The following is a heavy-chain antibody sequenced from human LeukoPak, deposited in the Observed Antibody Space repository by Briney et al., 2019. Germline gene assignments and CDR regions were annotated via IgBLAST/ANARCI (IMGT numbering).Heavy chain of an antibody. Sequence: KSSETLSLTCTVSGGSISSSSYYWGWIRQPPGKGLEWIGYIYNGGSANYNPSLKSRVTVSVDTSKNQFSLKLSSVTAADTAVYYCARRIGSGWSRGYFDYWGQGTLVTVSS. CDR3: ARRIGSGWSRGYFDY. V-gene: IGHV4-61*05. J-gene: IGHJ4*02. CDR1: GGSISSSSYY. D-gene: IGHD6-19*01. CDR2: IYNGGSA.